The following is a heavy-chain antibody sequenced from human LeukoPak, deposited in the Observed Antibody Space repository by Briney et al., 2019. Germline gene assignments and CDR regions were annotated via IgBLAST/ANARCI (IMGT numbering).Heavy chain of an antibody. CDR2: IYHSGGT. Sequence: SETLSLTCAVSGGSISSSNWWTWVRQPPGKGLEWIGKIYHSGGTNYNPSLKSRATISVDKSKNQFSLNLSSVTAADTAVYYCAREAAGQWFDPWGQGTLVTVSS. V-gene: IGHV4-4*02. D-gene: IGHD6-25*01. CDR3: AREAAGQWFDP. CDR1: GGSISSSNW. J-gene: IGHJ5*02.